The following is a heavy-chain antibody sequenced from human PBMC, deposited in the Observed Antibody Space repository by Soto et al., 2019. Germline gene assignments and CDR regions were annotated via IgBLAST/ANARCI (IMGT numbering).Heavy chain of an antibody. V-gene: IGHV1-69*13. J-gene: IGHJ4*02. CDR1: GGTFSSYA. Sequence: SVKVSCKASGGTFSSYAISWVRQAPGQGLEWMGGIIPIFGTANYAQKFQGRVTITADESTSTAYMELSSLRSEDTAVYYCAMVIPYYDSYTGFDYWGQGTLVTVSS. CDR3: AMVIPYYDSYTGFDY. CDR2: IIPIFGTA. D-gene: IGHD3-3*01.